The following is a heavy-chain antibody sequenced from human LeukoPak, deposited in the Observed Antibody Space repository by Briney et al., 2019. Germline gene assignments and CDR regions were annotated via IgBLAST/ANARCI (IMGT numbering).Heavy chain of an antibody. D-gene: IGHD2-2*01. Sequence: PSETLSLTCSVSGGSVGSYYWSWIRQPAGKGLEWIRRIYTSGSTNYNPSLRSRATISVDKSKSQFSPKLTSVTAADTAVYYCARDLSYCSSTRCYAPYYFDYWGQGTLVTVSS. CDR1: GGSVGSYY. CDR3: ARDLSYCSSTRCYAPYYFDY. V-gene: IGHV4-4*07. CDR2: IYTSGST. J-gene: IGHJ4*02.